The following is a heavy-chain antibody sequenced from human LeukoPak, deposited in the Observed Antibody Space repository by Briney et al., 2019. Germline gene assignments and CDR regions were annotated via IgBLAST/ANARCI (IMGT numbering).Heavy chain of an antibody. D-gene: IGHD4-17*01. Sequence: GGSLRPSCAASGFTFSSYGMHWVRQAPGKGLEWVAFIRYDGSNKYYADSVKGRFTISRDNSKNTLYLQMNSLRAEDTAVYYCARAIDDYGLEPAVYWGQGTLVTVSS. CDR2: IRYDGSNK. CDR3: ARAIDDYGLEPAVY. V-gene: IGHV3-30*02. J-gene: IGHJ4*02. CDR1: GFTFSSYG.